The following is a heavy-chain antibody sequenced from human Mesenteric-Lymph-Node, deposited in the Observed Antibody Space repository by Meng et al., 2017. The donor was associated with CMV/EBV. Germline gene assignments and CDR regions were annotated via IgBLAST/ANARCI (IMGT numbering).Heavy chain of an antibody. Sequence: GESLKISCAASGFTFSSYSMNWVRQAPGKGLEWISYISNSGSTIYHADSVKGRFTISRDNAKNSLYLQMNSLRAEDTAVYYCARSAAQSKNDYWGQGTLVTVSS. D-gene: IGHD6-6*01. CDR1: GFTFSSYS. CDR3: ARSAAQSKNDY. CDR2: ISNSGSTI. V-gene: IGHV3-48*04. J-gene: IGHJ4*02.